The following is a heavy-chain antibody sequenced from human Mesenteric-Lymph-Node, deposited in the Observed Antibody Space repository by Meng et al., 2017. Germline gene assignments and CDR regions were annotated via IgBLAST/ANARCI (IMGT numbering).Heavy chain of an antibody. V-gene: IGHV4-30-2*01. CDR3: ARLGPRWFDP. Sequence: LQGSGSGLVKPSQTLSLTCAVSSGPIVSTDYSCSWIRRPPGKGLEWIGYIYHNGSTYYNPYFKSRVTISLDRSKNQVSLKLNSVTAADTAVYSCARLGPRWFDPWGQGTLVTVSS. CDR2: IYHNGST. J-gene: IGHJ5*02. CDR1: SGPIVSTDYS. D-gene: IGHD7-27*01.